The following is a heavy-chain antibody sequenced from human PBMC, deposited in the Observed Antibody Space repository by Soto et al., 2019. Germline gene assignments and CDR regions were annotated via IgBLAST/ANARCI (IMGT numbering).Heavy chain of an antibody. CDR2: ISWNSGSI. J-gene: IGHJ4*02. V-gene: IGHV3-9*01. CDR3: AKDISDYYDSSGYILN. CDR1: GFTFDDYA. D-gene: IGHD3-22*01. Sequence: GGSLRLSCAASGFTFDDYAMHWVRQAPGKGLEWVSGISWNSGSIGYADSVKGRFTISRDNAKNSLYLQMNSLRAEDTALYYCAKDISDYYDSSGYILNWGQGTLVTVSS.